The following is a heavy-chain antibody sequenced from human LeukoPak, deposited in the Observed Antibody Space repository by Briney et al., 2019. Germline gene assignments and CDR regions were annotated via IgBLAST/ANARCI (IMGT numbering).Heavy chain of an antibody. V-gene: IGHV3-21*01. J-gene: IGHJ3*02. CDR3: ATFKTGVTFGPGSFDI. Sequence: GGSLRLSCAASGFTFSTFSMNWVRQAPGKGLEWVSSITSSSSHIYYADSVKGRFTISRDNAKNSLFLQINSLRAEDTAVYYCATFKTGVTFGPGSFDIWGQGTMVTVSS. CDR2: ITSSSSHI. CDR1: GFTFSTFS. D-gene: IGHD1-1*01.